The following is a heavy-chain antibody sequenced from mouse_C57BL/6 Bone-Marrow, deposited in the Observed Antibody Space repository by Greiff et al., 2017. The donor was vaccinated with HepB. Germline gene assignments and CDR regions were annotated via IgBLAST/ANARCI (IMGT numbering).Heavy chain of an antibody. CDR1: GYTFTDYY. CDR2: INPYNGGT. Sequence: EVQLQQSGPVLVKPGASVKMSCKASGYTFTDYYMNWVKQSHGKSLEWIGVINPYNGGTSYNQKFKGKATLTVDKSSSTAYMELNSLTSEDSAVYYCARYYYGSYYFDYWGQGTTLTVSS. J-gene: IGHJ2*01. V-gene: IGHV1-19*01. D-gene: IGHD1-1*01. CDR3: ARYYYGSYYFDY.